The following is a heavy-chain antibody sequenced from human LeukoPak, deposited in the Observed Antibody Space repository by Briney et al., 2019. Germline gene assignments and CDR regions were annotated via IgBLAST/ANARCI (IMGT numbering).Heavy chain of an antibody. CDR1: GDSISKYY. Sequence: SETLSLTCSVSGDSISKYYWNWIRQPPGKGLEWIGSIYYSGSTYYNPSLKSRATISVDTSKNQFSLKLSSVTAADTAVYYCARDRRELGYCSGGSCSAFDYWGQGTLVTVSS. CDR2: IYYSGST. J-gene: IGHJ4*02. CDR3: ARDRRELGYCSGGSCSAFDY. V-gene: IGHV4-39*07. D-gene: IGHD2-15*01.